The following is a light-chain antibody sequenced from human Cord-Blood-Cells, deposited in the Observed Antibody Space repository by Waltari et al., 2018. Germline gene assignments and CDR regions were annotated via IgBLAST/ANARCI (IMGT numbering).Light chain of an antibody. Sequence: QSVLTQPPSASGTPGPRVTIPCSGSSSNIGSNTVNWYHQPPGTAPKLLIYSNNQRPSGVPDRFSGSKSGTSASLAISGLQSEDEADYYCAAWDDSLNGWVFGGGTKLTVL. CDR1: SSNIGSNT. CDR2: SNN. CDR3: AAWDDSLNGWV. J-gene: IGLJ3*02. V-gene: IGLV1-44*01.